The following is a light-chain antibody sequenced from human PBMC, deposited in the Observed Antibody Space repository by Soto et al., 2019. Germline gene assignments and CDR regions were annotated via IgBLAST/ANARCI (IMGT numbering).Light chain of an antibody. CDR2: DVS. CDR3: SSYTSSSTLYV. J-gene: IGLJ1*01. CDR1: SSDVGGYNY. Sequence: QSVLTQPASVSGSPGQSITISCTGTSSDVGGYNYVSWYQQHPGKAPKLMIYDVSNRPSGVSYRFSGSKSGNTASLTISGVQAEDEADYYCSSYTSSSTLYVFGTGTKLTVL. V-gene: IGLV2-14*03.